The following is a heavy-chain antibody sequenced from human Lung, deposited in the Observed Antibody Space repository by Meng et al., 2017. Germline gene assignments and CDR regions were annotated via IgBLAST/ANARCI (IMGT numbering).Heavy chain of an antibody. CDR2: ISDGGNT. J-gene: IGHJ4*02. V-gene: IGHV4-39*07. CDR3: ARVKYSSSWYLDF. D-gene: IGHD6-13*01. Sequence: QLLTQEAGPGLVKPSEPMSLTCTVSGGSISSSSYYWGWIRQPPGKGLEWIGSISDGGNTYYNPSLQSRVSISVDTSKNQFSLKLRSVTAADTAVYYCARVKYSSSWYLDFWGQGALVTVSS. CDR1: GGSISSSSYY.